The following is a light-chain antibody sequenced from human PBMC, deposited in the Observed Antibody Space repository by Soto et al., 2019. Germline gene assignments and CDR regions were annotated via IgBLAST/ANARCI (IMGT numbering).Light chain of an antibody. V-gene: IGKV1-5*01. J-gene: IGKJ1*01. CDR1: QSISSW. CDR2: DAS. Sequence: DIQMTQSPSTLSASVGDRVTITCRASQSISSWLAWYQQKPGKAPKLLIYDASSLESGVPSRFSGSGSGTEFTLTISSLQPDDFETYYCQQYNSYSWTLGQGTKADIK. CDR3: QQYNSYSWT.